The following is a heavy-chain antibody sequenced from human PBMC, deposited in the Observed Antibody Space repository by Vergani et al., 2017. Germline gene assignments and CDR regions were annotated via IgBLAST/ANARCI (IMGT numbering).Heavy chain of an antibody. Sequence: QVQLVQSGAEVKKPGSSVKVSCKASGGTFSSYAISWVRQAPGQGLEWMGRIIPIFGTANYAQKFQGRVTITADESTSTAYMELSSLRSEDTAVYYCARGRSRQLRFLEWFKDYYYMDVWGKGTTVTVSS. CDR3: ARGRSRQLRFLEWFKDYYYMDV. J-gene: IGHJ6*03. D-gene: IGHD3-3*01. CDR1: GGTFSSYA. V-gene: IGHV1-69*18. CDR2: IIPIFGTA.